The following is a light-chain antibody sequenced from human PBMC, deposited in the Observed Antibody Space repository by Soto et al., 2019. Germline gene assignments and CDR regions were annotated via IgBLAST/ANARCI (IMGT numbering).Light chain of an antibody. J-gene: IGKJ5*01. CDR3: QHYVTSPPIT. Sequence: EIVLTQSPGTLSLSPGERATLSCRASQSVSSSYLAWYQQKPGQAPRLLIYGVSIRATGIPDRFSGSGSGTDFTLTISRLEPEDFSVYYCQHYVTSPPITFGQGTRLEIK. V-gene: IGKV3-20*01. CDR2: GVS. CDR1: QSVSSSY.